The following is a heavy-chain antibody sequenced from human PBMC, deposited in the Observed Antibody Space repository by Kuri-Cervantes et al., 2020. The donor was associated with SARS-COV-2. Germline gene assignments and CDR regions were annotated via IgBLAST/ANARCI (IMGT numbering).Heavy chain of an antibody. CDR3: ARDGLDVVVPAAIAGWAYYYYYYMDV. J-gene: IGHJ6*03. CDR2: ISSSSSTI. V-gene: IGHV3-48*01. D-gene: IGHD2-2*01. CDR1: GFTFSSYS. Sequence: GESLKISCAASGFTFSSYSMNWVRQAPGKGLEWVSYISSSSSTIYYADSVKGRFTISRDNSKSTLYLQMNSLRAEDTAVYYCARDGLDVVVPAAIAGWAYYYYYYMDVWGKGTTVTVSS.